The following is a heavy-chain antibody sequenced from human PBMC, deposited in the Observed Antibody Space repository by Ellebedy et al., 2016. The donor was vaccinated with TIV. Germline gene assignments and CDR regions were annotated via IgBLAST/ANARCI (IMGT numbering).Heavy chain of an antibody. J-gene: IGHJ6*02. CDR1: GGSISSYY. Sequence: SETLSLXCTVSGGSISSYYWSWIRQPPGKGLEWIGYIYYSGSTYYNPSLQSRVSISVDTSKNQFSLKLSSVTAADTAVYYCARDLGGTYCSSTSCYSYYGMDVWGQGTTVTVSS. CDR2: IYYSGST. D-gene: IGHD2-2*01. V-gene: IGHV4-59*01. CDR3: ARDLGGTYCSSTSCYSYYGMDV.